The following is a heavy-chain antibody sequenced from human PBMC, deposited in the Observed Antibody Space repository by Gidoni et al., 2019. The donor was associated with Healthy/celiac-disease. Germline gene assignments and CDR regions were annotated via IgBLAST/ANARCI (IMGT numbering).Heavy chain of an antibody. Sequence: QVQLQESGPGLVKPSETLSLTCTVSGGSISSYYWRWIRQPPGKGLEWIGYIYYSGSTNYNPSLKSRVTISVDTSKNQFSLKLSSVTAADTAVYYCARDGDTAMVDWGQGTLVTVSS. CDR2: IYYSGST. D-gene: IGHD5-18*01. CDR1: GGSISSYY. J-gene: IGHJ4*02. V-gene: IGHV4-59*12. CDR3: ARDGDTAMVD.